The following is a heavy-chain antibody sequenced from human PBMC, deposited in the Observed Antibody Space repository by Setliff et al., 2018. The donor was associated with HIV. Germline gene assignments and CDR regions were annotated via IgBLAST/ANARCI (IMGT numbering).Heavy chain of an antibody. D-gene: IGHD5-18*01. CDR1: GYSISSGYF. CDR2: LDHSGTN. CDR3: ARQVGSQYSYWAYYFDS. V-gene: IGHV4-38-2*01. Sequence: SETLSLTCAVSGYSISSGYFWGWIRQPPGKGLEWIGSLDHSGTNFYNPSLKSRVTISLDTSTNRFSLKLNSVTAADTAIYYCARQVGSQYSYWAYYFDSWGQGTQVTVSS. J-gene: IGHJ4*02.